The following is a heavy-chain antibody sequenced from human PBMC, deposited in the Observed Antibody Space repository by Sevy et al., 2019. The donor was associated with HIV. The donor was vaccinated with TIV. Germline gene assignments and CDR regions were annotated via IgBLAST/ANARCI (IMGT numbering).Heavy chain of an antibody. V-gene: IGHV1-18*01. D-gene: IGHD3-10*01. CDR2: ISAYNGNT. CDR1: GYTFISYA. Sequence: ASVKVSCKASGYTFISYAINWVRQAPGQGLEWMGWISAYNGNTNYAQKVQGRVTMTTDTSSSTAYMELRSLRSDDTAVYYCARSYGSGNYYGYWGQGTLVTVSS. J-gene: IGHJ4*02. CDR3: ARSYGSGNYYGY.